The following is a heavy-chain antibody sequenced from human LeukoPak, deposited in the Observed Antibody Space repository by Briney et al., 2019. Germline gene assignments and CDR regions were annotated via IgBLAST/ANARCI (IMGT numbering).Heavy chain of an antibody. V-gene: IGHV3-9*01. Sequence: GGSLRLSCAASGFTFDDYAMHWVRQAPGKGLEWVSGISWNSGSIVYADSVKGRFTISRDNAKNSLYLQMNSLRAEDTALYYCAKGRNGPYCSSTSCYPSVGSSWTPFDYWGQGTLVTVSS. CDR3: AKGRNGPYCSSTSCYPSVGSSWTPFDY. D-gene: IGHD2-2*01. CDR1: GFTFDDYA. CDR2: ISWNSGSI. J-gene: IGHJ4*02.